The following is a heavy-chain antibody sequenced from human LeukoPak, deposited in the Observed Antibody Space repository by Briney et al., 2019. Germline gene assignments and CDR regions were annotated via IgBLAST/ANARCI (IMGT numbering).Heavy chain of an antibody. CDR3: ARDPHDILRWANAFDI. D-gene: IGHD3-9*01. Sequence: GGYLRLSCAASGFTFISYSIHWVRQAPGKGLEWVAFMRYDGSNKYYADSVKGRFTISRDNSKNTVYLQMNSLRAEDTAVYYCARDPHDILRWANAFDIWGQGTMVTVSS. CDR1: GFTFISYS. V-gene: IGHV3-30*02. CDR2: MRYDGSNK. J-gene: IGHJ3*02.